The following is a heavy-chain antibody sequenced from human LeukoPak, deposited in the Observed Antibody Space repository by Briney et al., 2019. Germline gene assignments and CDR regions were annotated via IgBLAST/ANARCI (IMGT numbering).Heavy chain of an antibody. D-gene: IGHD1-1*01. CDR3: ARPKNWNDPYDAFDI. V-gene: IGHV5-51*01. CDR2: IYPGDSDT. CDR1: GYSFTSYW. J-gene: IGHJ3*02. Sequence: GESLKISCKGSGYSFTSYWIGWVRQMPGKGLEWMGIIYPGDSDTRYSPSFQGQVTISADKSISTAYLQWSSLKASDTAMYYCARPKNWNDPYDAFDIWGQGTMVTVSS.